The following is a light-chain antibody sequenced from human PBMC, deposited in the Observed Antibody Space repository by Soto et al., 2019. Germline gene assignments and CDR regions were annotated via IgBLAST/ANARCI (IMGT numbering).Light chain of an antibody. J-gene: IGKJ5*01. CDR3: QQYESLPLT. Sequence: DIQMTQSPSSLSASVGDRVTITCQASQDINKNLIWYQRKPGKAPKLLIYDASDLETGVPSRFSGSGSGTGFTFTISSLQPEDFATYYCQQYESLPLTFGQGTRLEI. CDR1: QDINKN. CDR2: DAS. V-gene: IGKV1-33*01.